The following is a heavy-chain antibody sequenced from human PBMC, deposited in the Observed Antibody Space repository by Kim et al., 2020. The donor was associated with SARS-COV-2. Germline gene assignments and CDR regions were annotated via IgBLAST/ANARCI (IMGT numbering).Heavy chain of an antibody. CDR3: ARLSATAINWFDP. D-gene: IGHD4-17*01. Sequence: SETLSLTCTVSGGSISSYYWSWIRQPPGKGLEWIGYIYYSGSTNYNPSLKSRVTISVDTSKNQFSLKLSSVTAADTAVYYCARLSATAINWFDPWGQGTL. CDR1: GGSISSYY. CDR2: IYYSGST. V-gene: IGHV4-59*08. J-gene: IGHJ5*02.